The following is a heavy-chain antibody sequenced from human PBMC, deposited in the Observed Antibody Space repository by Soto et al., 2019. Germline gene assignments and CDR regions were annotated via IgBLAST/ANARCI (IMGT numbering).Heavy chain of an antibody. CDR2: IYPCDSDT. Sequence: PGESLKISCKGSGYSFTSYWIGWVRQMPGKGLEGMGIIYPCDSDTRYSPSFQGQVTISADKSISTAYLQWSSLKASDTAMYYCARLSWDDYGGNHGDAFDIWGQGTMVTASS. CDR1: GYSFTSYW. J-gene: IGHJ3*02. V-gene: IGHV5-51*01. D-gene: IGHD4-17*01. CDR3: ARLSWDDYGGNHGDAFDI.